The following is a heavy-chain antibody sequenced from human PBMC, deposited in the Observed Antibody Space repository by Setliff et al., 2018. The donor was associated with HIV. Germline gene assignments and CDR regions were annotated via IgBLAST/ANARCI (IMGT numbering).Heavy chain of an antibody. J-gene: IGHJ4*02. D-gene: IGHD3-3*01. Sequence: SVKVSCKASGGTFSTYAISWVRQAPGQGLEWMGGIIPIFGPTNYAQKFQGRVTITADESTTTAYMELSSLRSEDTAVYYCARHQYYNFWSGFDYWGQGTLVTVS. CDR1: GGTFSTYA. CDR2: IIPIFGPT. V-gene: IGHV1-69*13. CDR3: ARHQYYNFWSGFDY.